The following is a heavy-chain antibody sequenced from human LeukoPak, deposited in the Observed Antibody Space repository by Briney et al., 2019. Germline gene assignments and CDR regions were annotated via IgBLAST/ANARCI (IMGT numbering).Heavy chain of an antibody. D-gene: IGHD5-18*01. J-gene: IGHJ4*02. CDR1: GGSISSSSYY. CDR2: IYYSGST. CDR3: ARGGYSYGIGRTAFNRPFDY. Sequence: PSETLSLTCTVSGGSISSSSYYWGWIRQPPGKGLEWIGSIYYSGSTNYNPSLKSRVTISVDTSKNQFSLKLSSVTAADTAVYYCARGGYSYGIGRTAFNRPFDYWGQGTLVTVSS. V-gene: IGHV4-39*07.